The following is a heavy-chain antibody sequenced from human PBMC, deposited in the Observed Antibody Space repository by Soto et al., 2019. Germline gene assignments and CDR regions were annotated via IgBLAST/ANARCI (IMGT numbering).Heavy chain of an antibody. CDR1: GGSISSYY. Sequence: QVQLQESGPGLVKPSETLSLTCTVSGGSISSYYWSWIRQPPGKGLERIRDIYYSGRTNYNPSLKSRVTISVDTSKNQFALKLSSATAADTAVYYCARVYGDYLDYWGQGTLVTVSS. D-gene: IGHD4-17*01. CDR3: ARVYGDYLDY. J-gene: IGHJ4*02. CDR2: IYYSGRT. V-gene: IGHV4-59*01.